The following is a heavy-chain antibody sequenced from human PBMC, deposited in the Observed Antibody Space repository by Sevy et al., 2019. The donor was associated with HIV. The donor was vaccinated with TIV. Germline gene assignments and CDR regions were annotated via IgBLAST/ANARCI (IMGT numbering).Heavy chain of an antibody. V-gene: IGHV3-21*04. D-gene: IGHD3-10*01. Sequence: GRSLRLSCVASGSSFESFAMNWVRQAPGKGLEWVAYISKSSSYIYYADSVKGRFTISRDNAKNSLFLQMNSLGAEDTAIYYCTRGSGIDYYEKGMDLWGQGTTVTVSS. CDR1: GSSFESFA. CDR2: ISKSSSYI. CDR3: TRGSGIDYYEKGMDL. J-gene: IGHJ6*02.